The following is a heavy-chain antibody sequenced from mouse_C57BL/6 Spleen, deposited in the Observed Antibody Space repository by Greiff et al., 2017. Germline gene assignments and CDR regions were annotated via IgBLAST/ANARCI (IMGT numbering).Heavy chain of an antibody. CDR3: AREGLRRAAFDY. D-gene: IGHD2-4*01. Sequence: VQLQQSVAELVRPGASVKLSCTASGFTINNTYMPWVKQRPDQGLEWIGRIDPANGNTKYAPKFKGKATITADTSSNTAYLQLSSLTSEDTSIYYCAREGLRRAAFDYWGQGTTLTVSS. V-gene: IGHV14-3*01. CDR2: IDPANGNT. CDR1: GFTINNTY. J-gene: IGHJ2*01.